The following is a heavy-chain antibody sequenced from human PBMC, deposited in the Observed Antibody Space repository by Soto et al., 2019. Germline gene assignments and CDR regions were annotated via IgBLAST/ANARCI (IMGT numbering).Heavy chain of an antibody. D-gene: IGHD5-18*01. V-gene: IGHV3-33*06. Sequence: QVQLVESGGGVVQPGRSLRLSCAASGFTFSSYGKHWVRQAPGKGLEWVAVIWYDGSNKYYADSVKGRFTISRDTSKNPLYLQMNSLRAEVTVVYYCAKVNVDTAMAPDYWGQGTLVTVSS. CDR3: AKVNVDTAMAPDY. CDR1: GFTFSSYG. J-gene: IGHJ4*02. CDR2: IWYDGSNK.